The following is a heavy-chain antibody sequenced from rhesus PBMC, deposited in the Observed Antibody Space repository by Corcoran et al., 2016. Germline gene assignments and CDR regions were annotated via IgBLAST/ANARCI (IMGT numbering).Heavy chain of an antibody. CDR1: GGSISDDYY. V-gene: IGHV4-106*01. D-gene: IGHD1-7*02. CDR3: ARDLGATNWNDVEYGLDS. J-gene: IGHJ6*01. CDR2: IYGSGGGT. Sequence: QVQLQESGPGLVKPSETLSLTCAVSGGSISDDYYWSWLRQPPGKGMEWIGYIYGSGGGTNYNPSLKKRVTISIDTSKNQFSLKLSSVTAADTAVYYCARDLGATNWNDVEYGLDSWGQGVVVTVSS.